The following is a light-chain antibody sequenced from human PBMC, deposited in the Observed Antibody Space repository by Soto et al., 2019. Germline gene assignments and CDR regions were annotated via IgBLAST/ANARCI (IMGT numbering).Light chain of an antibody. J-gene: IGKJ1*01. CDR1: QRIGSSY. Sequence: ENVLTQSPGSLSLSPGERDTLSCRASQRIGSSYLAWYQQIPGHAPRLIIYGTSSRATGIPDRFSGSGSGTDFTLTISRLEPEDFAVYYCQQFGSSWLTFGQGTKVEIK. CDR3: QQFGSSWLT. V-gene: IGKV3-20*01. CDR2: GTS.